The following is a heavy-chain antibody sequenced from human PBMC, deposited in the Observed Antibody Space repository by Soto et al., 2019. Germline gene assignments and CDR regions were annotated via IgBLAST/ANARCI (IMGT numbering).Heavy chain of an antibody. Sequence: SETLSLTCTVSGGSISSSSYYWGWIRQPPGKGLEWIGSIYYSGSTYYNPSLKSRVTISVDTSKNQFSLKLSSVTAADTAAYYCARATNGADVDYWGQGTLVTVSS. CDR1: GGSISSSSYY. D-gene: IGHD4-17*01. J-gene: IGHJ4*02. V-gene: IGHV4-39*01. CDR2: IYYSGST. CDR3: ARATNGADVDY.